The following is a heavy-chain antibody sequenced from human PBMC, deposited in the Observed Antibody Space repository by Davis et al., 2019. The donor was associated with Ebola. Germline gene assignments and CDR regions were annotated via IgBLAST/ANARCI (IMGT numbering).Heavy chain of an antibody. CDR3: ARDSDLLRYSLYYYYGMDV. J-gene: IGHJ6*02. CDR2: INAGNGNT. Sequence: ASVKVSCKASGYTFTSYDINWVRQAPGQRLEWMGWINAGNGNTKYSQKFQGRVTITRDTSASTAYMELSSLRSEDTAVYYCARDSDLLRYSLYYYYGMDVWGQGTTVTVSS. D-gene: IGHD3-9*01. CDR1: GYTFTSYD. V-gene: IGHV1-3*01.